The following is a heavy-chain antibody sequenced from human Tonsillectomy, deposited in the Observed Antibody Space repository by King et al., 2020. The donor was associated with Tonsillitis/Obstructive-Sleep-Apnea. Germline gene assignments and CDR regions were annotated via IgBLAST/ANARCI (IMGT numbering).Heavy chain of an antibody. CDR1: GFTFSTYW. D-gene: IGHD3-10*01. V-gene: IGHV3-7*01. J-gene: IGHJ3*01. Sequence: DVQLVESGGGLVQPGGSLRLSCAASGFTFSTYWMSWVRQAPGKGLEWVANIKHDGSEKYYVGSVKGRFTISRDNAKNSLDLQMNSLRVEDTAVYYCAREPPLPTYYYGPGTNDGFDVWGQGTMVTVSS. CDR2: IKHDGSEK. CDR3: AREPPLPTYYYGPGTNDGFDV.